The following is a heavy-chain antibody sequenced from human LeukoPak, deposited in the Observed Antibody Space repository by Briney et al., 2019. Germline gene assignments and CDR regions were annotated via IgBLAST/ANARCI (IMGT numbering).Heavy chain of an antibody. CDR3: AKVPYYYDSSPGGY. D-gene: IGHD3-22*01. Sequence: GGSLRLSCSASGFTFSTYGMLWVRQAPGKGLEWAAVISYDGSNKYYADSVKGRFTISRDNSKNTLYLQMNSLRAEDTAVYYCAKVPYYYDSSPGGYWGQGTLVTVSS. V-gene: IGHV3-30*18. CDR1: GFTFSTYG. CDR2: ISYDGSNK. J-gene: IGHJ4*02.